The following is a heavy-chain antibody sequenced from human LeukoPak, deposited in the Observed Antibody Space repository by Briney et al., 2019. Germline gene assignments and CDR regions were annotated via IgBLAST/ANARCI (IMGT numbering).Heavy chain of an antibody. CDR3: ARGIKWELTCWFDP. CDR1: GGSISSSSYY. CDR2: IYHSGST. J-gene: IGHJ5*02. D-gene: IGHD1-26*01. Sequence: SETLSLTCTVSGGSISSSSYYWGWIRQPPGKGLEWIGSIYHSGSTYYNPSLKSRVTISVDTSKNQFSLKLSSVTAADTAVYYCARGIKWELTCWFDPWGQGTLVTVSS. V-gene: IGHV4-39*07.